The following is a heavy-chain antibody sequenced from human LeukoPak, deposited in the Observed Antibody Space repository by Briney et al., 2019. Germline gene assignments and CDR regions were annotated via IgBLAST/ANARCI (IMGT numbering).Heavy chain of an antibody. CDR2: IIPIFGTA. CDR1: GGTFSSYA. V-gene: IGHV1-69*13. D-gene: IGHD4-17*01. J-gene: IGHJ4*02. Sequence: ASVKVSCKATGGTFSSYAISWVRQAPGQGLEWMGGIIPIFGTANYAQKFQGRVTITADESTSTAYMELSSLRSEDTAVYYCARGMGDYPYYFDYWGQGTLVTVSS. CDR3: ARGMGDYPYYFDY.